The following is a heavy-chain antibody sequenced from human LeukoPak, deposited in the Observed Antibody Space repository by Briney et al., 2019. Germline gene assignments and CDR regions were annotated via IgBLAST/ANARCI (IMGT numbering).Heavy chain of an antibody. CDR2: ISSSSSYI. V-gene: IGHV3-21*01. D-gene: IGHD3-10*01. J-gene: IGHJ4*02. CDR3: ARNIVGGDDY. CDR1: GSTFSSYS. Sequence: GGSPRLSCAASGSTFSSYSMNWVRQAPGKGLEWVSSISSSSSYIYYADSVKGRFTISRDNAKNSLYLQMNSLRAEDTAVYYCARNIVGGDDYWGQGTLVTVSS.